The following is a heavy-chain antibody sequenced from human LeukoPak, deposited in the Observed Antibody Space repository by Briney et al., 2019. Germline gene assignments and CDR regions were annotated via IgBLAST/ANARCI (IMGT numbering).Heavy chain of an antibody. CDR1: GFTFDDYG. CDR2: INWNGGST. CDR3: ARGGSKSDSIAVAGTQYFDY. D-gene: IGHD6-19*01. J-gene: IGHJ4*02. Sequence: GSLRLSCAASGFTFDDYGMSWVRQAPGKGLEWVSGINWNGGSTGYADSVKGRFTISRDNAKNSLYLQMNSLRAEDTALYYCARGGSKSDSIAVAGTQYFDYWGQGTLVTVSS. V-gene: IGHV3-20*04.